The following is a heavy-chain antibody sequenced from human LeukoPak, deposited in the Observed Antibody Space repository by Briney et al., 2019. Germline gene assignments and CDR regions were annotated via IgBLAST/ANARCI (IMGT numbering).Heavy chain of an antibody. J-gene: IGHJ4*02. Sequence: GGSLRLSCAASGFTFSSYAMSWVRQAPGKGVEWVSGIRGSGDNTYYADSVKGRFTISRDNSKNTLYLQMNSLRAEDTAVYYCAKDSRGSYYGLIDCWGQGTLVTVSS. V-gene: IGHV3-23*01. CDR2: IRGSGDNT. D-gene: IGHD2-15*01. CDR1: GFTFSSYA. CDR3: AKDSRGSYYGLIDC.